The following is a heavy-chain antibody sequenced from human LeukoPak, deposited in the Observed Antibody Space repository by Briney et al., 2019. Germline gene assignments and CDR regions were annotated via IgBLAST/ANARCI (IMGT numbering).Heavy chain of an antibody. CDR3: AREPKRWLQLGCFDY. CDR2: IIPIFGTA. CDR1: GGTFSSYA. J-gene: IGHJ4*02. D-gene: IGHD5-24*01. Sequence: GSSVKVSCKASGGTFSSYAISWVRQAPGQGLEWMGRIIPIFGTANYAQKFQGRVTITTDESTSTAYMELSSLRSEDTAVYYCAREPKRWLQLGCFDYWGQGTLVTVSS. V-gene: IGHV1-69*05.